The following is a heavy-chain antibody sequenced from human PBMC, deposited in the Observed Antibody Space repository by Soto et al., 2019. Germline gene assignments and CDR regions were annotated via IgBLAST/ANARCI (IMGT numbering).Heavy chain of an antibody. CDR3: AKDSNQYSSSLRGRYFDY. J-gene: IGHJ4*02. V-gene: IGHV3-23*01. D-gene: IGHD4-4*01. CDR2: ISGGGSNT. Sequence: GGSLRLSCAASGFPVSSYVMSWVRQAPGKGLEWVSGISGGGSNTFYADSVKGRFTISRDNSKNTLLLQMNSLGAEDTAVYYCAKDSNQYSSSLRGRYFDYWGQGIGVTVSS. CDR1: GFPVSSYV.